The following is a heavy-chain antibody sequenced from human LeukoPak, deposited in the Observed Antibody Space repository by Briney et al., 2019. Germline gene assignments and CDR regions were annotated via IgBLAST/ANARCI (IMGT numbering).Heavy chain of an antibody. CDR2: ISNDGSKE. D-gene: IGHD5-18*01. Sequence: SCKASGYTFTGYYMHWVRQAPGKGLDWVAVISNDGSKEYYADSVKGRFTISRDNSKNTLSLQVSSLRTEDTAVYYCAKDRYSYAFEYSDSWGQGTLVTVSS. CDR1: GYTFTGYY. J-gene: IGHJ4*02. CDR3: AKDRYSYAFEYSDS. V-gene: IGHV3-30*18.